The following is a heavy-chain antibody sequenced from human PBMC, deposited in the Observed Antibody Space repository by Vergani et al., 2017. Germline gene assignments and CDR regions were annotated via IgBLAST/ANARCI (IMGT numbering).Heavy chain of an antibody. J-gene: IGHJ6*03. V-gene: IGHV1-69*01. CDR3: AGGLVGATRVDYYYYYMDV. Sequence: QVQLVQSGAEVKKPGSSVKVSCKASGGTFSSYAISWVRQAPGQGLEWMGGIIPIFGTANYAQKFQGRVTITADESTGTAYMELSSLRSEDTAVYSCAGGLVGATRVDYYYYYMDVWGKGTTVTVAS. CDR1: GGTFSSYA. D-gene: IGHD1-26*01. CDR2: IIPIFGTA.